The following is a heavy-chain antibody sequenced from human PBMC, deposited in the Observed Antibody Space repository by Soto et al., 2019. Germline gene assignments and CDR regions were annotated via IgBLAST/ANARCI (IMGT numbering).Heavy chain of an antibody. Sequence: SETLCLTCSVSGGSIGGGDGYWSWIRQPPGKGLEWIGYIYYSGSTYYNPSLKSRVTISVDTSKNQFSLKLSSVTAADTAVYYCARVWEGCSSTSCHDGRVFWFDPWGQGTLVTVSS. J-gene: IGHJ5*02. V-gene: IGHV4-30-4*01. D-gene: IGHD2-2*01. CDR3: ARVWEGCSSTSCHDGRVFWFDP. CDR2: IYYSGST. CDR1: GGSIGGGDGY.